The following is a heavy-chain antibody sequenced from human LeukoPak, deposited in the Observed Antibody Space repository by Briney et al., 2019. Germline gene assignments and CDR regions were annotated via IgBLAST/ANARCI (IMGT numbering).Heavy chain of an antibody. Sequence: PGGSLRLSCAASGFTFSSYSMSWVRQAPGRGLEWVSSISSAISYIYYADSVKGRFTISRDNAKNSLYLQMNSLRAEDTAVYYCARDRYYDLYYYGMDVWGQGTTVTVSS. J-gene: IGHJ6*02. D-gene: IGHD3-22*01. CDR2: ISSAISYI. V-gene: IGHV3-21*01. CDR1: GFTFSSYS. CDR3: ARDRYYDLYYYGMDV.